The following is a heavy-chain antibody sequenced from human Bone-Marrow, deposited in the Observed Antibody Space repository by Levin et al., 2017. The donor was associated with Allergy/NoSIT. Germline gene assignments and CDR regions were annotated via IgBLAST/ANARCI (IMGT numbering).Heavy chain of an antibody. CDR3: ARLKAAASRYYYYYYYMDV. CDR2: IDPSDSYT. J-gene: IGHJ6*03. V-gene: IGHV5-10-1*01. Sequence: ASVKVSCKGSGYSFTSYWISWVRQMPGKGLEWMGRIDPSDSYTNYSPSFQGHVTISADKSISTAYLQWSSLKASDTAMYYCARLKAAASRYYYYYYYMDVWGKGTTVTVSS. CDR1: GYSFTSYW. D-gene: IGHD2-15*01.